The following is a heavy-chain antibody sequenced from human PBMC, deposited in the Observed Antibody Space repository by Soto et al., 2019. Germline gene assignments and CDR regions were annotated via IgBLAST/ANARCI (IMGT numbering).Heavy chain of an antibody. CDR2: ISYDGNNE. D-gene: IGHD4-17*01. J-gene: IGHJ3*01. Sequence: QLVESGGGVVQPGRSLRLSCAASGFTFSNYGMHWVRQAPGKGLEWVAVISYDGNNEYYVDSVKGRFTITRDNSKNPFYLQMNSLRAEDTAVYYCAKGSTTVTTADAFDVWGQGTMVTVSS. CDR1: GFTFSNYG. CDR3: AKGSTTVTTADAFDV. V-gene: IGHV3-30*18.